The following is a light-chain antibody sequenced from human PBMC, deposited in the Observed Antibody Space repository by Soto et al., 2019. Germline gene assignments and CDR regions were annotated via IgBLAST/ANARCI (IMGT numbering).Light chain of an antibody. CDR3: QHYNSYGT. CDR2: YAS. J-gene: IGKJ1*01. V-gene: IGKV1-5*01. Sequence: DIQLTQSPSTLPASVGDRVAITCRASQSIDRWLAWYQQKPGKAPKILIYYASSLETGVPSRFSGSGSGTEFTLTITSVQPDDFATYYCQHYNSYGTFGQGTKVEIK. CDR1: QSIDRW.